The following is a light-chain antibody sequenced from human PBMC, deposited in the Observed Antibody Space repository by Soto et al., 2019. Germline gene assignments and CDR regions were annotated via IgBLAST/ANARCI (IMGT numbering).Light chain of an antibody. CDR2: AAS. Sequence: VLTQSPVTLSLSPGERATLSCRASQSVSSRYFAWYQQKPGQATRLLIYAASSRAACIPDRFSGSGSGTDCSLSVSRVDPEDFEVYYGHQYTIPRSFGPGTKVE. CDR1: QSVSSRY. V-gene: IGKV3-20*01. CDR3: HQYTIPRS. J-gene: IGKJ1*01.